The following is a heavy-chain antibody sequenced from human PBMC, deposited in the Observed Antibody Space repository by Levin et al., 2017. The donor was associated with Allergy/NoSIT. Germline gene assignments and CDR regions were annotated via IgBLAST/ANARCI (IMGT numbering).Heavy chain of an antibody. CDR3: ARQTWYWEPPNYTWFDP. J-gene: IGHJ5*02. V-gene: IGHV4-39*01. CDR2: VYFTGTT. CDR1: GASINRSGYY. D-gene: IGHD1-26*01. Sequence: SQTLSLTCTVSGASINRSGYYWAWIRQPPGKGLEWIGSVYFTGTTYYNPSLKSRVTKTVDTSKNQFCLNLHSVTAADTAIYYCARQTWYWEPPNYTWFDPWGQGTLVTVSS.